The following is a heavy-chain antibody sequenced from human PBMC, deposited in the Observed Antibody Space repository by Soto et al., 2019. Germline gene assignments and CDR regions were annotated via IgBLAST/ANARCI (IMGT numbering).Heavy chain of an antibody. J-gene: IGHJ3*02. D-gene: IGHD3-10*01. V-gene: IGHV3-30-3*01. Sequence: GGSLRLSCAASGFTFSSCGMHWIRQAPGKGLEWVALISYDGSNKYYADSVKGRFTISRDNPKNTMYLQMNSLRAEDTAVYYCATTTDGWFRALEIWGQGTVVTVPS. CDR2: ISYDGSNK. CDR1: GFTFSSCG. CDR3: ATTTDGWFRALEI.